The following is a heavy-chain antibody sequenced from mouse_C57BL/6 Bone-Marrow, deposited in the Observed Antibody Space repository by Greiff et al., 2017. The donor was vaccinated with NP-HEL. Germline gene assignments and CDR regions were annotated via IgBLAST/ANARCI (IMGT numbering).Heavy chain of an antibody. CDR2: IYPGGGYT. CDR3: ARIRLLRYFDV. CDR1: GYTFTNYW. J-gene: IGHJ1*03. Sequence: QVQLKESGAELVRPGTSVKMSCKASGYTFTNYWIGWAKQRPGHGLEWIGDIYPGGGYTNYNEKFKGKATLTADKSSSTAYMQFSSLTSEDSAIYYCARIRLLRYFDVWGTGTTVTVSS. V-gene: IGHV1-63*01. D-gene: IGHD1-1*01.